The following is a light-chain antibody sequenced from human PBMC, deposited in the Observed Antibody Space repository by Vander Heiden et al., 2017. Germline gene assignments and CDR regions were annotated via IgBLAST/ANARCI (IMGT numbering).Light chain of an antibody. J-gene: IGLJ2*01. CDR3: CSYAGSSTFHVV. CDR1: SSDVGSYNL. V-gene: IGLV2-23*01. Sequence: QSALTQPASVSGSPGQSIPISCTGTSSDVGSYNLVSWYQQHPGKAPKLMIYEGSKRPSGVSNRFSGSKSGNTASLTISGLQAEDEADYYCCSYAGSSTFHVVFGGGTKLTVL. CDR2: EGS.